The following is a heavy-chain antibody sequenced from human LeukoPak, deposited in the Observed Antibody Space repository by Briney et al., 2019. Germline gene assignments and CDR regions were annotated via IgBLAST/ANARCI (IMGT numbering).Heavy chain of an antibody. J-gene: IGHJ6*03. V-gene: IGHV1-69*13. Sequence: SVKVSCKASGGTFSSYAISWVRQAPGQGLEWMGGIIPIFGTANYAQKFQGRVTITADESTSTAYMELSSLRSEDTAVYYCASSGQLENYYYMDVWGKGTTVTVSS. CDR1: GGTFSSYA. CDR3: ASSGQLENYYYMDV. CDR2: IIPIFGTA. D-gene: IGHD6-6*01.